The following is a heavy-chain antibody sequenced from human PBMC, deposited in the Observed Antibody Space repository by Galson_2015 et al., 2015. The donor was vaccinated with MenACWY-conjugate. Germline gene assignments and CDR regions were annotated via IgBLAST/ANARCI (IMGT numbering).Heavy chain of an antibody. CDR1: GFTFSSYG. CDR2: ISYDGSNK. D-gene: IGHD6-19*01. J-gene: IGHJ6*02. V-gene: IGHV3-30*18. Sequence: SLRLSCAASGFTFSSYGMHWVRQAPGKGLEWVAVISYDGSNKYYADSVKGRFTISGDNSKNTLYLQMNSLRAEDTAVYYCAKGGLWYSSGWYSNYYYYGMDVWGQGTTVTVSS. CDR3: AKGGLWYSSGWYSNYYYYGMDV.